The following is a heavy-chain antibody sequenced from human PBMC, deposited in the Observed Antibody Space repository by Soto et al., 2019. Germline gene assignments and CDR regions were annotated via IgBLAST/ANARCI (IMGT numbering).Heavy chain of an antibody. D-gene: IGHD1-1*01. CDR3: ASNKNWSYYYGMDV. CDR2: IDPSDSYT. Sequence: PGQSMKISCKGAGYSFASYWGSWVSQMPGKGLEWMGRIDPSDSYTKYSPSFQGHVTISADKSISTAYLQWSSLKASDTAMYYCASNKNWSYYYGMDVWGQGTTVTVSS. J-gene: IGHJ6*02. CDR1: GYSFASYW. V-gene: IGHV5-10-1*01.